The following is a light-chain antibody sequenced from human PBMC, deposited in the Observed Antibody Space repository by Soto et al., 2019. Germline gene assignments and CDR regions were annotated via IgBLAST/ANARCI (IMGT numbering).Light chain of an antibody. CDR2: DAS. V-gene: IGKV3-11*01. CDR1: QSVGYH. Sequence: EIVLTQSPATLSLSPGERATLSCRASQSVGYHLAWYQQKPGQAPRLLIYDASNRATGISARFSGSGSGTDFTLAISSLEPEDFAVYFCQHYGSSRTFGQGTKVDIK. J-gene: IGKJ1*01. CDR3: QHYGSSRT.